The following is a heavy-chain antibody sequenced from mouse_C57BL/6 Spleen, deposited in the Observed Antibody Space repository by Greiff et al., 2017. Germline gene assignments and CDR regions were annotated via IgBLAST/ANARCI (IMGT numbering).Heavy chain of an antibody. CDR3: SSSTKGNSRGYYAIDG. CDR2: IDPETGGT. D-gene: IGHD2-1*01. J-gene: IGHJ4*01. V-gene: IGHV1-15*01. CDR1: GYTFTDYE. Sequence: QVQLQQSGAELVRPGASVTLSCKASGYTFTDYEMHWVKQTPVHGLEWIGAIDPETGGTAYNQKFKGKAILTADKSSSTAYMELRSLTSEDSAVYYGSSSTKGNSRGYYAIDGWGTATTVTVSS.